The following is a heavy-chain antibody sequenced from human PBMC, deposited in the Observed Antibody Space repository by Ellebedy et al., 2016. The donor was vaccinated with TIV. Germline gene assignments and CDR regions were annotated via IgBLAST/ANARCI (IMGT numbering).Heavy chain of an antibody. CDR2: AHNDETYT. CDR1: GFTFSSYG. V-gene: IGHV3-30*02. J-gene: IGHJ6*02. D-gene: IGHD7-27*01. Sequence: GESLKISCAASGFTFSSYGMHWVRQAPGKGLEWVSIAHNDETYTFYADSVKGRFTISRDNSGNTAYLHMYSLRVEDTAVYYCAKELGFAMDVWGQGTTVTVSS. CDR3: AKELGFAMDV.